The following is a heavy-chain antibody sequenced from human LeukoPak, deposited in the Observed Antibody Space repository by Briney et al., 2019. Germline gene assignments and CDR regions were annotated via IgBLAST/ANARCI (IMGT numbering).Heavy chain of an antibody. D-gene: IGHD2-15*01. CDR3: VKRYCSGGSCYQFDY. CDR1: GFTFSNYA. V-gene: IGHV3-64D*09. J-gene: IGHJ4*02. CDR2: ISSNGANT. Sequence: SGGSLRLSCSASGFTFSNYAMHWVRQAPGKGLEYVSAISSNGANTYYADSVKGRVTISRDNPKNTLFLQLSSLRVEDTAVYYCVKRYCSGGSCYQFDYWGQGTLVIVSS.